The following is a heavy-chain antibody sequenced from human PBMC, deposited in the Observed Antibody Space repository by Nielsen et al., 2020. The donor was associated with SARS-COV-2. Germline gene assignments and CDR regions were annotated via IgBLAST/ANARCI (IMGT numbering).Heavy chain of an antibody. J-gene: IGHJ4*02. CDR2: IIPIFGTA. Sequence: WVRQAPGQGLEWMGGIIPIFGTANYAQKFQGRVTMTRDTSTSTVYMELSSLRSEDTAVYYCARESFRDYYDSSGYYWKDYWGQGTLVTVSS. CDR3: ARESFRDYYDSSGYYWKDY. D-gene: IGHD3-22*01. V-gene: IGHV1-69*05.